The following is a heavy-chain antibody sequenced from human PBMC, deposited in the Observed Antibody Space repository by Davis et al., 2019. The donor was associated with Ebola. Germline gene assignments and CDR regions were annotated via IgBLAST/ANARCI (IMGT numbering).Heavy chain of an antibody. J-gene: IGHJ4*02. V-gene: IGHV3-23*01. CDR2: ISGSGGST. D-gene: IGHD4-11*01. CDR1: GGSISSSSYY. CDR3: AKDRGMTTVTTRHYFDY. Sequence: ETLSLTCTVSGGSISSSSYYCGWIRQPPGQGLEWVSAISGSGGSTYYADSVKDRFTISRDNSKNTLYLQMNSLRAEDTAGYYCAKDRGMTTVTTRHYFDYWGQGTLVTVSS.